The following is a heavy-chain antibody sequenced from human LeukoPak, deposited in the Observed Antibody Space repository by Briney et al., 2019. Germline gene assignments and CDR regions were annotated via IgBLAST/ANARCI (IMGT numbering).Heavy chain of an antibody. J-gene: IGHJ4*02. D-gene: IGHD3-22*01. V-gene: IGHV1-2*06. CDR2: INPNSGGT. Sequence: ASVKVSRKASGYTFTGYYMHWVRQAPGQGLEWMGRINPNSGGTNYAQKFQGRVTMTRDTSASTAYMELSRLRSDDTAVYYCARSGPGDYYDTSGYYYYDYWGQGTLVTVSS. CDR3: ARSGPGDYYDTSGYYYYDY. CDR1: GYTFTGYY.